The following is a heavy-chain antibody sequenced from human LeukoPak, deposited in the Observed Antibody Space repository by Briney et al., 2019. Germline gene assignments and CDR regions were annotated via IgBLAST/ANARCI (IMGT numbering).Heavy chain of an antibody. CDR2: IKQDGSEK. V-gene: IGHV3-7*01. CDR3: ARDATTEPGTVYMDV. Sequence: GGSLRLSCAASGFTFSSYWMSWVRQAPGKGLEWVANIKQDGSEKYYVDSVKGRFTISRDNAKNSLYLQMNSLRAEDTALYFCARDATTEPGTVYMDVWGKGTTVTISS. CDR1: GFTFSSYW. J-gene: IGHJ6*03. D-gene: IGHD6-13*01.